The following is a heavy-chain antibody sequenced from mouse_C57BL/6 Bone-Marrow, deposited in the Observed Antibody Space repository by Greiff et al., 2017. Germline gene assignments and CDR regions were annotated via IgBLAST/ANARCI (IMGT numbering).Heavy chain of an antibody. CDR1: GFNIKDYY. J-gene: IGHJ2*01. Sequence: VQLQQSGAELVKPGASVKLSCTASGFNIKDYYIHWVKQRTEQGLEWIGRIDPEDGDTKYAPKFQDKVTITADTSSNTAYLQLSSLTSEDTAVYYCTRSLIYYGTNYWGQGTTLTVSS. V-gene: IGHV14-2*01. D-gene: IGHD1-1*01. CDR3: TRSLIYYGTNY. CDR2: IDPEDGDT.